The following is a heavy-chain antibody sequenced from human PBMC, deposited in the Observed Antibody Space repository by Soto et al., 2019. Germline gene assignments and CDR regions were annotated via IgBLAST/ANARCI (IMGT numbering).Heavy chain of an antibody. J-gene: IGHJ6*02. CDR2: IYYSGST. CDR1: GGSISSYY. CDR3: AGTSGTAVYGMDV. Sequence: SETLSLTCTVSGGSISSYYWSWIRQPPGKGLEWIGYIYYSGSTNYNPSLKSRVTISVDTSKNQFSLKLSSVTAADTAVYYCAGTSGTAVYGMDVWGQGTTVTVSS. V-gene: IGHV4-59*01. D-gene: IGHD1-26*01.